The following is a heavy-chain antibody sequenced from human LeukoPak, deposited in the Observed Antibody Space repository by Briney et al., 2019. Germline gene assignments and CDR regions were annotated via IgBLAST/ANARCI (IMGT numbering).Heavy chain of an antibody. CDR2: IKSKTDGGTT. D-gene: IGHD4-11*01. Sequence: GGSLRLSCAASGFTFSNAWMSWVRQAPGKGLEWVGRIKSKTDGGTTDYAAPVKGRFTISRDDSKNTLYLQMNSLKTEDTAVYYCTSTTVTPVSEFNSWGQGTLVTVSS. CDR3: TSTTVTPVSEFNS. CDR1: GFTFSNAW. J-gene: IGHJ4*02. V-gene: IGHV3-15*01.